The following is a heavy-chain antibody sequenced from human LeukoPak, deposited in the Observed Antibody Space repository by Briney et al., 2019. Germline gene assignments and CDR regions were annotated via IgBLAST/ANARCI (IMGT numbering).Heavy chain of an antibody. CDR3: AKLRPHDMEDY. CDR2: IYRDGTT. J-gene: IGHJ4*02. D-gene: IGHD3-22*01. V-gene: IGHV3-NL1*01. CDR1: GFTFSSYG. Sequence: GGSLRLSCAASGFTFSSYGMHWVRQAPGKGLEWVSVIYRDGTTYYTDSVKGRFTISRDNSKNTLYLQMNSLRAEDTAIYYCAKLRPHDMEDYWGQGTLVTVPS.